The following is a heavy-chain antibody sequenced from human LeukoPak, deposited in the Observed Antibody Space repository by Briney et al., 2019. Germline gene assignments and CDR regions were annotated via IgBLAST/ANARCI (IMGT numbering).Heavy chain of an antibody. J-gene: IGHJ4*02. CDR3: ARAMGCGGSCYSGVDY. CDR1: GYTFTSYG. CDR2: ISAYNGNT. V-gene: IGHV1-18*01. D-gene: IGHD2-15*01. Sequence: ASVKVSCKASGYTFTSYGISWVRQAPGQGLEWMGWISAYNGNTNYAQKLKGRFTMTTDTSTSTAYMELRSLRSDDTAVYYCARAMGCGGSCYSGVDYWGQGTLVTVSS.